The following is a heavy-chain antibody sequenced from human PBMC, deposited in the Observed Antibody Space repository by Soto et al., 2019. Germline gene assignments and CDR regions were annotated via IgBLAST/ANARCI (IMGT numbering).Heavy chain of an antibody. CDR2: IYPGDSDT. Sequence: GESLKISCKGSGYRFTSYWIGWVRQMPGKGLEWMGIIYPGDSDTRYSPSFQGQVTISADNSVNTAYLQWSSLKASDTAMYYCARVVDTIMEAARIHYYYSMDVWGQGTTVTVSS. D-gene: IGHD5-18*01. CDR1: GYRFTSYW. J-gene: IGHJ6*02. CDR3: ARVVDTIMEAARIHYYYSMDV. V-gene: IGHV5-51*01.